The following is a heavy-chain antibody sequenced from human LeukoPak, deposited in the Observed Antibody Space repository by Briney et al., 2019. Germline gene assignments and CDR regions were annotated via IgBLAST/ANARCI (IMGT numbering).Heavy chain of an antibody. CDR1: GFTFNRYA. CDR2: IWYDGSNK. D-gene: IGHD3-22*01. J-gene: IGHJ4*02. V-gene: IGHV3-33*06. Sequence: GRSLRLSCAASGFTFNRYAMHWVRQAPGKGLEWVAFIWYDGSNKYYADSVKGRFTVSRDISKNTLYLQMNSLRAEDTAVYYCAKDERGYYDSSGFFGAIDYWGQGSLVSVSS. CDR3: AKDERGYYDSSGFFGAIDY.